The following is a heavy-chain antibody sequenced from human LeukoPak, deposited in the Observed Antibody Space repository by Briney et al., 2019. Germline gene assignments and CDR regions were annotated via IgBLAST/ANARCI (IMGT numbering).Heavy chain of an antibody. D-gene: IGHD3-10*01. CDR3: ARDTTYYYGSGSYGAFDI. Sequence: AETLSLTCAVYGGSFSGYYWSGIRQPPGKGREWMGEINQRGSTNYNPSLKSRVTISVDTSKNQFSLKLSSVTAADTAVYYCARDTTYYYGSGSYGAFDIWGQGTMVTVSS. V-gene: IGHV4-34*01. CDR2: INQRGST. J-gene: IGHJ3*02. CDR1: GGSFSGYY.